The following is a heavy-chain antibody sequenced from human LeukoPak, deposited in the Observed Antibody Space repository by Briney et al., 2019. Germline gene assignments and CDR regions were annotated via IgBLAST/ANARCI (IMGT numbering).Heavy chain of an antibody. D-gene: IGHD6-13*01. CDR3: ARHRIAAAGINFDY. Sequence: PSETLSLTCTVSGGSISSYYWSWIRQPPGKGLEWIGEINHSGSTNYNPSLKSRVTISVDTSKNQFSLKLSSVTAADTAVYYCARHRIAAAGINFDYWGQGTLVTVSS. V-gene: IGHV4-34*01. CDR1: GGSISSYY. J-gene: IGHJ4*02. CDR2: INHSGST.